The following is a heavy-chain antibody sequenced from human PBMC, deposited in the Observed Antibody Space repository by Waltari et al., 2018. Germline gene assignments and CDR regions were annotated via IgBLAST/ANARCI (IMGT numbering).Heavy chain of an antibody. CDR3: ARDSSSGHDY. Sequence: QVQLQESGPGLVKPSETLSLTCTVSGGSISSHHWSWIRQPPGKGLEWSGYIYYSGSTNYNPSLKSRVTISVDTSKNQFSLKLSSVTAADTAVYYCARDSSSGHDYWGQGTLVTVSS. CDR1: GGSISSHH. D-gene: IGHD6-13*01. J-gene: IGHJ4*02. CDR2: IYYSGST. V-gene: IGHV4-59*11.